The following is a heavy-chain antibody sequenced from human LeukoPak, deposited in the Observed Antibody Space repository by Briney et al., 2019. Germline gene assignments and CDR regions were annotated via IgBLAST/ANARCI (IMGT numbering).Heavy chain of an antibody. Sequence: GGSLRLSCAASGFTVSSNYMSWVRQAPGKGLEWVSVIYSGGSTYYADSVRGRFTISRDNSKNTLYLQMNSLGAEDTAVYYCARGGYYDILTGYQDYFDYWGQGTLVTVSS. V-gene: IGHV3-53*01. D-gene: IGHD3-9*01. CDR1: GFTVSSNY. J-gene: IGHJ4*02. CDR3: ARGGYYDILTGYQDYFDY. CDR2: IYSGGST.